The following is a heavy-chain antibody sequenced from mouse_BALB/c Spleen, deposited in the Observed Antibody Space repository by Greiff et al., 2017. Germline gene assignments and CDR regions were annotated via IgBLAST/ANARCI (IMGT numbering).Heavy chain of an antibody. V-gene: IGHV1S127*01. CDR1: GYTFTSYW. Sequence: QVQLKQPGAELVKPGASVKMSCKASGYTFTSYWMHWVKQRPGQGLEWIGTIDPSDSYTSYNQKFKGKATLTVDTSSSTAYMQLSSLTSEDSAVYYCTRGGHFDYWGQGTTLTVSS. D-gene: IGHD3-3*01. J-gene: IGHJ2*01. CDR2: IDPSDSYT. CDR3: TRGGHFDY.